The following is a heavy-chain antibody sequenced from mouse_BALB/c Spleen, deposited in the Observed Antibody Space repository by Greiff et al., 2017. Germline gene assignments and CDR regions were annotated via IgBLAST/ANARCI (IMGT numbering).Heavy chain of an antibody. Sequence: EVQLQQSGPELVKPGASVKMSCKASGYTFTSYVMHWVKQKPGQGLEWIGYINPYNDGTKYNEKFKGKATLTSDKSSSTAYMELSSLTSEDSAVYYCARSEWDWYFDVWGAGTTVTVSS. J-gene: IGHJ1*01. V-gene: IGHV1-14*01. CDR2: INPYNDGT. CDR1: GYTFTSYV. CDR3: ARSEWDWYFDV. D-gene: IGHD1-3*01.